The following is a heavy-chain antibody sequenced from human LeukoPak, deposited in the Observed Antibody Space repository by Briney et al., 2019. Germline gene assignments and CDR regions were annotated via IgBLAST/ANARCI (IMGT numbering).Heavy chain of an antibody. Sequence: AETLSLTCTVSGGSISSYCWSWVRQPPGKGLEWIGYIYYSGSTNYNPSLKSRVTISVDTSKSQFSLKLSSVTAADTAVYYCARLGGYGYFDYWGQGTLVTVSS. V-gene: IGHV4-59*01. CDR2: IYYSGST. J-gene: IGHJ4*02. CDR1: GGSISSYC. CDR3: ARLGGYGYFDY. D-gene: IGHD5-12*01.